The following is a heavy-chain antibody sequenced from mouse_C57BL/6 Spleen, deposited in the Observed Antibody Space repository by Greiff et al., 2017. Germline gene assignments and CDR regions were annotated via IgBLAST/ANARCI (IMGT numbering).Heavy chain of an antibody. CDR2: IDPSDSET. CDR3: ARSEDSSGYVH. V-gene: IGHV1-52*01. Sequence: QVQLKQPGAELVRPGSSVKLSCKASGYTFTSSWMHWVKQRPIQGLEWIGNIDPSDSETHYNQKFKDKATLTVDKSSSTAYMQLSSLTSEDSAVYYCARSEDSSGYVHWGQGTLVTVSA. D-gene: IGHD3-2*02. J-gene: IGHJ3*01. CDR1: GYTFTSSW.